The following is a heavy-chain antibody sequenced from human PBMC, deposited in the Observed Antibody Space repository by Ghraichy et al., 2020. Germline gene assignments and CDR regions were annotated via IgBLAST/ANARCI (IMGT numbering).Heavy chain of an antibody. V-gene: IGHV3-7*02. J-gene: IGHJ2*01. Sequence: GGSLRLSCTGSGFYLSSYRMTGVRQALGKGQERVASIKQDGSESDYLDPVRGRFTISRDNAKNSMYLQMNSLRAEDTAGYYCARNYYDNSGSVSYWYFDLWGRGTLVTVSS. CDR3: ARNYYDNSGSVSYWYFDL. CDR1: GFYLSSYR. D-gene: IGHD3-22*01. CDR2: IKQDGSES.